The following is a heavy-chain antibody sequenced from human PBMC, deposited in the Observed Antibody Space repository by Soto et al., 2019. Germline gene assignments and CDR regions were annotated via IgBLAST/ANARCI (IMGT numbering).Heavy chain of an antibody. V-gene: IGHV3-21*01. CDR3: ASLWSSSSYDYYYYGMDV. D-gene: IGHD6-6*01. CDR1: GFTFSSYS. Sequence: GGSLRLSCAASGFTFSSYSMNWVRQAPGKGLEWVSSISSSSSYIYYADSVKGRFTISRDNAKNSLYLQMNSLRAEDTAVYYCASLWSSSSYDYYYYGMDVWGQGTTVTVSS. J-gene: IGHJ6*02. CDR2: ISSSSSYI.